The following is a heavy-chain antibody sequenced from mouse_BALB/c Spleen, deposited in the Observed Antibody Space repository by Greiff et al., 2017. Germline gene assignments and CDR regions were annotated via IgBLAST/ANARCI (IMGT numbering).Heavy chain of an antibody. Sequence: EVQVVESGGGLVQPGGSLKLSCAASGFTFSNYTMSWVRQTPEKRLEWVAYISNGGGSTYYPDTVKGRFTISRDNAKNTLYLQMSSLKSEDTAMYYCARQNHYYGYTYFDVWGAGTTVTVSS. CDR1: GFTFSNYT. CDR2: ISNGGGST. D-gene: IGHD1-2*01. V-gene: IGHV5-12-2*01. J-gene: IGHJ1*01. CDR3: ARQNHYYGYTYFDV.